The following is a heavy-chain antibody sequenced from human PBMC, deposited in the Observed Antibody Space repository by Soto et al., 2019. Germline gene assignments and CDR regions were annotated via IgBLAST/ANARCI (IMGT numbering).Heavy chain of an antibody. CDR2: INHSGST. D-gene: IGHD3-10*01. CDR1: GGSFSGYY. V-gene: IGHV4-34*01. CDR3: ARGRRITMVRDAYSYMGL. Sequence: SETLSLTCAVYGGSFSGYYWSWIRQPPGKGLEWIGEINHSGSTNYNPSLKSRVTISVDTSKNQFSLKLSSVTAADTAVYYCARGRRITMVRDAYSYMGLWGKGTAVTISS. J-gene: IGHJ6*03.